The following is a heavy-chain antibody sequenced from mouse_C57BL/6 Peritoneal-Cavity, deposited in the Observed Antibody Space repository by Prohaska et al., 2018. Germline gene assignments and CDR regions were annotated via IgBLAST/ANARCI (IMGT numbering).Heavy chain of an antibody. CDR1: GYTFTSYW. J-gene: IGHJ3*01. D-gene: IGHD2-4*01. CDR2: IDPSDSYT. V-gene: IGHV1-69*01. Sequence: QVQLQQPGAELVMPGASVKLSCKASGYTFTSYWMHWVKQRPGQGLEWIGEIDPSDSYTNYNQKFKGKATLTVDKSSSTAYMQLSRLTSEDSAVYYCARGGGYDYDERTWFAYWGQGTLVTVSA. CDR3: ARGGGYDYDERTWFAY.